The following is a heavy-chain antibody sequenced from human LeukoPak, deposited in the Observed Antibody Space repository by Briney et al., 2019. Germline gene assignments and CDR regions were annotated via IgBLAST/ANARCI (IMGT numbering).Heavy chain of an antibody. CDR1: GGSISSYY. D-gene: IGHD6-6*01. CDR2: IYASGST. CDR3: ARDSNLEYSSSRGLGR. V-gene: IGHV4-4*07. J-gene: IGHJ4*02. Sequence: SQTLSLTCTVSGGSISSYYWSWIRQPAGKGLEWIGRIYASGSTYYNPSLKSRVTMSVDTSKNQFSLRLTTVTAADTAVYYCARDSNLEYSSSRGLGRWGQGTLVTVSS.